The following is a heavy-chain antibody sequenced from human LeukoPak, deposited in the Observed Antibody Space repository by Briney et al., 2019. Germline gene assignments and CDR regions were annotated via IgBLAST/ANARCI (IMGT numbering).Heavy chain of an antibody. V-gene: IGHV4-39*01. J-gene: IGHJ5*02. Sequence: SETLSLTCTVSGGSISSSSDHRGWIRQPPGKGLEWIGSIYYSGSTYYNPSLKSRVTISVDTSKNQFSLKLSSVTAADTAVYYCARHHYYGSGSPNWFDHWGQGTLVTVSS. CDR3: ARHHYYGSGSPNWFDH. CDR1: GGSISSSSDH. CDR2: IYYSGST. D-gene: IGHD3-10*01.